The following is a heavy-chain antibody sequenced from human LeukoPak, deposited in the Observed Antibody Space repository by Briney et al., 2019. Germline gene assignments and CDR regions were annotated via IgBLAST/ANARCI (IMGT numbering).Heavy chain of an antibody. CDR1: GFRFSSYA. J-gene: IGHJ2*01. CDR2: VSGSGGST. CDR3: ATFIHLSRYFDL. Sequence: GGSLRLSCTASGFRFSSYAMSWVRQAPGKGLEWVSAVSGSGGSTYYTDSVKGRFTISRDNSKNTLYLRMNSLRAEDTAVYYCATFIHLSRYFDLWGRGTLVTVSS. V-gene: IGHV3-23*01.